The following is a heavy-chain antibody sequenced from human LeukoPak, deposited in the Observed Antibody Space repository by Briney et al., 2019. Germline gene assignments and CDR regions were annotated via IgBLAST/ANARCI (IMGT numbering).Heavy chain of an antibody. CDR1: GYTFTAYY. J-gene: IGHJ5*02. CDR3: AKLRHCSGGSCYRGNWFDP. V-gene: IGHV1-2*02. D-gene: IGHD2-15*01. CDR2: INPNSGGT. Sequence: GASVKVSWKASGYTFTAYYIHWVRQAPGQGLEWMGWINPNSGGTNYAQKFQGRVTMTRDTSITTAYMELSSLRSDDTAVYYCAKLRHCSGGSCYRGNWFDPWGQGTLVTVSS.